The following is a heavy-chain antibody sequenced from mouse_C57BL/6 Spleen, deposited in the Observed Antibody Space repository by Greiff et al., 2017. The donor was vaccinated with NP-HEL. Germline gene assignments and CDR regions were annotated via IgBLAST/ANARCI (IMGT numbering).Heavy chain of an antibody. D-gene: IGHD1-1*01. CDR1: GYSITSGYY. V-gene: IGHV3-6*01. CDR2: ISYDGSN. CDR3: AREGDYYYGSLDY. Sequence: EVQLQQSGPGLVKPSQSLSLTCSVTGYSITSGYYWNWIRQFPGNKLEWMGYISYDGSNNYNPSLKNRISITRDTSKNQFFLKLNSVTTEDTATYYCAREGDYYYGSLDYWGQGTTLTVSS. J-gene: IGHJ2*01.